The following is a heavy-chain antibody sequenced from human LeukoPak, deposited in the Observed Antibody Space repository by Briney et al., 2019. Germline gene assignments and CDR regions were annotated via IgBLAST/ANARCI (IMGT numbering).Heavy chain of an antibody. Sequence: GASVKVSCKASAYTFSDYYFHWVRQAPGQGLEWMGWIDSTSGDTNYARNFQGRVTMTRDTSTSTAYMELNSLRSDDTAVYYCAREGGYSTSKTWYRQWFDPWGQGTLVTVSS. D-gene: IGHD2-2*01. CDR1: AYTFSDYY. CDR2: IDSTSGDT. J-gene: IGHJ5*02. V-gene: IGHV1-2*02. CDR3: AREGGYSTSKTWYRQWFDP.